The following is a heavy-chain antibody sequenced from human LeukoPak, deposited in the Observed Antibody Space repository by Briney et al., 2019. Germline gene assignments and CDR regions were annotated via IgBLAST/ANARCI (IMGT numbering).Heavy chain of an antibody. CDR2: INPNSGGT. CDR1: GYTFTGYY. Sequence: ASVKVSCKASGYTFTGYYMHWVRQAPGQGLEWMGWINPNSGGTNYAQKFQGRVTMTRNTSISTAYMELSSLRSDDTAVYYCARDDQNWFDPWGQGTLVTVSS. J-gene: IGHJ5*02. V-gene: IGHV1-2*02. CDR3: ARDDQNWFDP. D-gene: IGHD2-2*01.